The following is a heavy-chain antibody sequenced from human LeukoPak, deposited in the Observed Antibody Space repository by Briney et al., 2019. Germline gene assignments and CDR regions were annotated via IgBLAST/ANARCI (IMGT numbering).Heavy chain of an antibody. V-gene: IGHV4-38-2*02. J-gene: IGHJ4*02. Sequence: SETLSLTCTVSGYSISTGYYWDWIRQPPGKGLEWIGTFYHGGSTYYNPSLKSRVTMSVDTSKNQFSLKLSSVTAADTAVYYCARDRYYYDSSGDYFDYWGQGTLVTASS. D-gene: IGHD3-22*01. CDR2: FYHGGST. CDR3: ARDRYYYDSSGDYFDY. CDR1: GYSISTGYY.